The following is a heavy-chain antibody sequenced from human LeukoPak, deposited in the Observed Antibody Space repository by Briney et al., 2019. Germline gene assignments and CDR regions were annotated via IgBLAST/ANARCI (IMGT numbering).Heavy chain of an antibody. Sequence: GESLKISCKGSGYSFTSYWIGLVRQIPGKGLEWIGIIYPGDSDTRYSPSFQGQVTISADKSISTSYLQWSSLKASDTAMYYCARRRYYDSSGLSDAFDIWGQGTMVTVSS. V-gene: IGHV5-51*01. CDR3: ARRRYYDSSGLSDAFDI. CDR2: IYPGDSDT. CDR1: GYSFTSYW. J-gene: IGHJ3*02. D-gene: IGHD3-22*01.